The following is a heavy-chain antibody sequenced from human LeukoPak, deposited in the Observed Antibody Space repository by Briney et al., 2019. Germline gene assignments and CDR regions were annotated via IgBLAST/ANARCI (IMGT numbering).Heavy chain of an antibody. D-gene: IGHD4-17*01. V-gene: IGHV3-74*01. Sequence: GGSLRLSCAASGFTFNTYALSWVRQAPGKGLVWVSRINSDGSSTSYADSVKGRFTISRDNAKNTLYLQMNSLRAEDTAVYYCARDYTVTTDTIDYWGQGTLVTVSS. CDR2: INSDGSST. CDR1: GFTFNTYA. J-gene: IGHJ4*02. CDR3: ARDYTVTTDTIDY.